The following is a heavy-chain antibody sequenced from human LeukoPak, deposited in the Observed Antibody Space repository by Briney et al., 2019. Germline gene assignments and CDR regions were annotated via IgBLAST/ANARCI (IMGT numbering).Heavy chain of an antibody. Sequence: AGGSLRLSCAASGFTFSSYEMNWVRQAPGKGLEWVSYISSSGSTRYSADPVKGRSTICRDNTKTSLYLQMNRLRTEDTAVYYCARDTAYSSSWTWFDYWGQGTLVTVSS. CDR1: GFTFSSYE. D-gene: IGHD6-13*01. J-gene: IGHJ4*02. V-gene: IGHV3-48*03. CDR2: ISSSGSTR. CDR3: ARDTAYSSSWTWFDY.